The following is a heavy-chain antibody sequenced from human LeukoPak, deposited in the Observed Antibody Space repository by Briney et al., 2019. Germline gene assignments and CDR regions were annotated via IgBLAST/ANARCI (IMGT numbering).Heavy chain of an antibody. CDR2: INPGDSDT. Sequence: GESLKISFKGSGYSFTTYWIGWVRQMPGKGLEWMGIINPGDSDTRYSPSLQGQVTMSADKSISTAYLQWSSLKASDTAIYYCARRIAWGRLDYWGQGTLVTVSS. CDR1: GYSFTTYW. D-gene: IGHD7-27*01. V-gene: IGHV5-51*01. CDR3: ARRIAWGRLDY. J-gene: IGHJ4*02.